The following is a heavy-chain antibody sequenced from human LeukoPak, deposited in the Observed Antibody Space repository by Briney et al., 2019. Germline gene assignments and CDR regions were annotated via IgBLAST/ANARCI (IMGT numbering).Heavy chain of an antibody. J-gene: IGHJ4*02. CDR3: ARSIVGVRKRNDY. V-gene: IGHV1-8*01. CDR2: MNLNRGHT. Sequence: ASVKVSCKASGYTFTSYGISWVRQASGQGVEGMGWMNLNRGHTGYAQKFQGRVTMTRTTSISTAYMELTSLTSEDSAVYYCARSIVGVRKRNDYWGQGTLVTVSS. D-gene: IGHD1-26*01. CDR1: GYTFTSYG.